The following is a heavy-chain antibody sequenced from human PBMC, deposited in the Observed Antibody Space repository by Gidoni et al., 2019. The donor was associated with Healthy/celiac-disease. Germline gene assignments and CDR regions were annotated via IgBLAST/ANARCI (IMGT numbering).Heavy chain of an antibody. D-gene: IGHD1-26*01. CDR1: GFPVSSNY. Sequence: EVQLVESGGGLFLPGGSLSLPCTAPGFPVSSNYMRWVRQAPGKGLEWVSVIYSGGSTYYADSVKGRFTIARDNSKNTLYLQMNSLRAEDTAVYYCARIVGATFDYWGQGTLVTVSS. CDR2: IYSGGST. V-gene: IGHV3-66*02. CDR3: ARIVGATFDY. J-gene: IGHJ4*02.